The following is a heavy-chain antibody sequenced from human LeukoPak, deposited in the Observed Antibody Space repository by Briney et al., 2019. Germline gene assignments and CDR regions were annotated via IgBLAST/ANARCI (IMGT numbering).Heavy chain of an antibody. D-gene: IGHD2-2*01. V-gene: IGHV1-69*13. CDR3: ARNAPGDKSQPFDI. CDR2: IIPIFGTA. J-gene: IGHJ3*02. CDR1: GGTFSSYA. Sequence: EASVKVSCKASGGTFSSYAISWVRQAPGQGLEWMGGIIPIFGTANYAQKFQGRVTITADESTSTAYMELSSLRSEDTAVYYCARNAPGDKSQPFDIWGQGTMVTVSS.